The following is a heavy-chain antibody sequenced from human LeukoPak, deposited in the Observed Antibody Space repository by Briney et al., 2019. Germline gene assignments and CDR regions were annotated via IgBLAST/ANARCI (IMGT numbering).Heavy chain of an antibody. CDR2: IIPIFGTA. D-gene: IGHD3-9*01. Sequence: GASVKVSCKASGGTFSSYAISWARQAPGQGLEWMGGIIPIFGTANYAQKFQGRVTITADKSTSTAYMELSSLRSEDTAVYYCARYYDILTGGYYFDYWGQGTLVTVSS. CDR1: GGTFSSYA. J-gene: IGHJ4*02. V-gene: IGHV1-69*06. CDR3: ARYYDILTGGYYFDY.